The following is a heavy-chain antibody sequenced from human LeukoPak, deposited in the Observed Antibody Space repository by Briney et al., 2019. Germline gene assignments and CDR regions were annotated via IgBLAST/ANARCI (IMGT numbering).Heavy chain of an antibody. CDR2: IYPPDSDT. Sequence: GESLQTPCKVSGYSFTNYWNAWVRQMPGKGLEWMGIIYPPDSDTRYSPSFQGQVTISVDNSVSTAYLQWSSLKASDTAMYFCATLAYSSSPKVDYWGQGNLVTVSS. V-gene: IGHV5-51*01. CDR3: ATLAYSSSPKVDY. J-gene: IGHJ4*02. D-gene: IGHD6-6*01. CDR1: GYSFTNYW.